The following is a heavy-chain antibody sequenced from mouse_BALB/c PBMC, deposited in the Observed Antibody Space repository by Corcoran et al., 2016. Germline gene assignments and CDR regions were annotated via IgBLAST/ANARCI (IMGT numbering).Heavy chain of an antibody. CDR1: GYSFTGYN. D-gene: IGHD2-10*02. V-gene: IGHV1S135*01. CDR3: ARWYGTLDY. Sequence: EVQLQQSGPELGKPGASVKISCKASGYSFTGYNMYWVKQSHRKSLEWIGYIDPYNGGTSYNQKSKGKATLTIDESSSTAYMHLNSLTSEDSAIYYCARWYGTLDYWRQGTTLTVSS. J-gene: IGHJ2*01. CDR2: IDPYNGGT.